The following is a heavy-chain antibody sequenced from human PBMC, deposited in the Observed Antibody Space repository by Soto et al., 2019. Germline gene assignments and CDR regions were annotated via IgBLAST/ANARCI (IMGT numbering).Heavy chain of an antibody. CDR1: GGSISSGVYY. D-gene: IGHD5-12*01. CDR3: AREEGGGYDHRWFAP. Sequence: SETLSLTCTVSGGSISSGVYYWSWIRQHPGKGLEWIGYIYYSGSTYYNPSLKSRVTISVDTSKNQFSLKLSSVTAADTAVYYCAREEGGGYDHRWFAPWGQGTLVTVSS. V-gene: IGHV4-31*03. CDR2: IYYSGST. J-gene: IGHJ5*02.